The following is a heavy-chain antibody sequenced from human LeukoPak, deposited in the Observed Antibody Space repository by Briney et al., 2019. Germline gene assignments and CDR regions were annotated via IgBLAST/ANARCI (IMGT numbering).Heavy chain of an antibody. CDR1: GGTFSSYA. J-gene: IGHJ4*02. CDR3: ARGVPAANYYFDY. V-gene: IGHV1-69*04. CDR2: IIPILGIA. Sequence: SVKVSCKASGGTFSSYAISWVRQAPGQVREWMGRIIPILGIANYAQKFQGRVAITADKSTSTAYMELSSLRSEDTAVYYCARGVPAANYYFDYWGQGTLVTVPS. D-gene: IGHD2-2*01.